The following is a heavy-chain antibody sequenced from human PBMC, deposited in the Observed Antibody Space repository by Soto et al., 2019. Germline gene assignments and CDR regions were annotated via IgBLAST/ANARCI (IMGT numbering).Heavy chain of an antibody. V-gene: IGHV4-59*08. D-gene: IGHD6-19*01. Sequence: LSETLSLTCSVSGDSISSSYWSWIRQPPGKGLEWIGYIYYSGSTNYNPSLKSRVTISVDTSKNQFSLKLSSVTAADTAVYYCARPTPGYSSGWFIDYWGQGTLVTVSS. CDR2: IYYSGST. J-gene: IGHJ4*02. CDR1: GDSISSSY. CDR3: ARPTPGYSSGWFIDY.